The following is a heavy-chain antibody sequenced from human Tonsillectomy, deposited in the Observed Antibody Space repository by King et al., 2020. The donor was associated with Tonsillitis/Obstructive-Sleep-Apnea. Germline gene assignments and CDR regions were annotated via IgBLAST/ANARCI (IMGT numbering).Heavy chain of an antibody. V-gene: IGHV3-48*03. J-gene: IGHJ3*02. D-gene: IGHD2-15*01. Sequence: VQLVESGGGLVQPGGSLRLSCAASGITLSSYEMNWVRQAPGKGLEWISYIGSSGNTMYYADSVKGRFTISRDNAKNSLYLQMNSLRAEDTAVYYCASIYGVLLRWPHAFDIWGQGTMVTVSS. CDR1: GITLSSYE. CDR3: ASIYGVLLRWPHAFDI. CDR2: IGSSGNTM.